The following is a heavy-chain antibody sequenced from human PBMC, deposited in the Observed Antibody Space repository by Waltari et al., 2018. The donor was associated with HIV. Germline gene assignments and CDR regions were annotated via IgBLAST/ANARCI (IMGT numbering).Heavy chain of an antibody. CDR1: GGSISSGGYS. Sequence: QLRLQESGSGLVKPSQTLSLTCVVSGGSISSGGYSWSWIRQPPGKGVAWIVNIYHSVSIFFTRSRMSLVAMAVDRSSNRLSRNLASLTAAETGVYFCARGDPHYGRDVWGQGTTVTVS. V-gene: IGHV4-30-2*01. CDR2: IYHSVSI. J-gene: IGHJ6*02. D-gene: IGHD2-21*02. CDR3: ARGDPHYGRDV.